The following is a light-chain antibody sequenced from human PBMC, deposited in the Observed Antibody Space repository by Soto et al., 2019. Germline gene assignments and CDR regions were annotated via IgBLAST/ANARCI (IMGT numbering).Light chain of an antibody. CDR3: SSFASSNTWV. V-gene: IGLV2-8*01. J-gene: IGLJ3*02. Sequence: QSVLTQPPSASGSPGQSVTISCTGTSSDVGAYNYVSWYQQHAGKAPKLVIYEVTKRPSGVPDRFSGSKSANTSSRTVSGRRAEDEADYYCSSFASSNTWVFGGGTQVTVL. CDR1: SSDVGAYNY. CDR2: EVT.